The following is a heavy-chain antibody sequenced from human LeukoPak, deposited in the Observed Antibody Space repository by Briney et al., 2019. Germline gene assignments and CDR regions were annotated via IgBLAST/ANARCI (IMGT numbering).Heavy chain of an antibody. D-gene: IGHD2-21*02. Sequence: ASVKVSCKASGYTFTSYYMHWVRQAPGQGLEWVGIINPSGGSTSYAQKFQGRVTMTRGTSTSTVYMELSSLRSEDTAVYYCARDLGPACGGDCSMDYWGQGTLVTVSS. V-gene: IGHV1-46*01. J-gene: IGHJ4*02. CDR3: ARDLGPACGGDCSMDY. CDR2: INPSGGST. CDR1: GYTFTSYY.